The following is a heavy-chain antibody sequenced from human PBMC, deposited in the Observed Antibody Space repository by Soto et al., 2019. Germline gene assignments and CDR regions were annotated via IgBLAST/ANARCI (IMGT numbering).Heavy chain of an antibody. J-gene: IGHJ6*02. D-gene: IGHD3-3*01. Sequence: ASVKVSCKVSGYTLTELSMHWVRQAPGKGLEWMGGFDPEDGETIYAQKFQGRVTMTEDTSTDTAYMELSSLRSEDTAVYYCATDGRDNYDFWSGYSLDVWGQGTTVTVSS. CDR3: ATDGRDNYDFWSGYSLDV. V-gene: IGHV1-24*01. CDR1: GYTLTELS. CDR2: FDPEDGET.